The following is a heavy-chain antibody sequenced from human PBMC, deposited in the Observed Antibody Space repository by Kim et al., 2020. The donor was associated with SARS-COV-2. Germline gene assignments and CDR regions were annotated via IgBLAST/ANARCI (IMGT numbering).Heavy chain of an antibody. CDR3: ARERFWPGYTMVRGVTPYYYYYGMDV. D-gene: IGHD3-10*01. J-gene: IGHJ6*02. CDR1: GFTFSSYW. Sequence: GGSLRLSCAASGFTFSSYWMSWVRQAPGKGLEWVANIKQDGSEKYYVDSVKGRFTISRDNAKNSLYLQMNSLRAEDTAVYYCARERFWPGYTMVRGVTPYYYYYGMDVWGQGTTVTVSS. V-gene: IGHV3-7*01. CDR2: IKQDGSEK.